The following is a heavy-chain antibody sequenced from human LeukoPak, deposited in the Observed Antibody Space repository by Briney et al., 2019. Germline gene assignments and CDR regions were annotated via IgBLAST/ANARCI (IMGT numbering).Heavy chain of an antibody. V-gene: IGHV3-74*01. CDR3: ARGVAAAGMLHYFDY. D-gene: IGHD6-13*01. CDR1: GFTFSSYW. Sequence: PGGSLRLSCAASGFTFSSYWMHWVRQAPGKGLVWVSRINSDGSSTSYADSVKGRFTISRDNAKNTLYLQMNGLRAEDTAVYYCARGVAAAGMLHYFDYWGQGTLVTVSS. J-gene: IGHJ4*02. CDR2: INSDGSST.